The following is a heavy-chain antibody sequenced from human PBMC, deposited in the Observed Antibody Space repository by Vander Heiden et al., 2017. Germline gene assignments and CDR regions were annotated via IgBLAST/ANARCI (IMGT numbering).Heavy chain of an antibody. CDR3: ARDRGLTTLWYFDL. J-gene: IGHJ2*01. D-gene: IGHD4-17*01. CDR1: GVPINSYH. CDR2: ISSSGSS. V-gene: IGHV4-59*01. Sequence: QVQLQESGPGLVKSSETLSLTCTVSGVPINSYHWNWFRQPPGKGLVWIGYISSSGSSNYNPSLKSRVTISIDTSKNQFSLKLSSVTAAAAAVYYCARDRGLTTLWYFDLWGHGTLVTVSS.